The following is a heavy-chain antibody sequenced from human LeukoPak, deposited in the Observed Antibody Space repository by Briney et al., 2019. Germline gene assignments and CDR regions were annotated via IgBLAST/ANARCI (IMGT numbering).Heavy chain of an antibody. CDR2: ISASGGSS. CDR3: ARVIIVGATGI. J-gene: IGHJ3*02. D-gene: IGHD1-26*01. Sequence: GGSLRLSCAASEFTFSNYAMSWVRQAPGKGLEWVSSISASGGSSYYADSGKGRFTISRDNSKSTLYLQMNSLRAEDTAVYYCARVIIVGATGIWGQGTMVTVSS. V-gene: IGHV3-23*01. CDR1: EFTFSNYA.